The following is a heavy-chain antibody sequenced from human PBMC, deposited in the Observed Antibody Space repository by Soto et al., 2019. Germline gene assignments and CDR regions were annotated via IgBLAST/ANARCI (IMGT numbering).Heavy chain of an antibody. V-gene: IGHV1-18*01. CDR1: GYTFTSYG. J-gene: IGHJ4*02. D-gene: IGHD2-21*02. Sequence: QVQLVQSGAEVKKPGASVKVSCKASGYTFTSYGISWVRQAPGQGLEWMGWISAYNGNTNYAQKLQGRVTMTTDTXTXTXXMELRSLRSDDTAVYYCARTASSSIVVVTAMDFDYWGQGTLVTVSS. CDR2: ISAYNGNT. CDR3: ARTASSSIVVVTAMDFDY.